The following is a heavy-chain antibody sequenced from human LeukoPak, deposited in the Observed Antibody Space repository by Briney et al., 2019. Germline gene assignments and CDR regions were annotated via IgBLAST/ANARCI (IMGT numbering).Heavy chain of an antibody. CDR2: VYTSGGT. D-gene: IGHD3-10*01. J-gene: IGHJ4*02. Sequence: SETLSLTCTVSGGSLRSGSYYWSWIRQAAGKGLEWIGRVYTSGGTNYNPSLESRVTISVDTSKNQFSLNLSSVTAPDTAVYYCAGGVTIVRGTSKHFDYWGQGTLVTVSS. V-gene: IGHV4-61*02. CDR3: AGGVTIVRGTSKHFDY. CDR1: GGSLRSGSYY.